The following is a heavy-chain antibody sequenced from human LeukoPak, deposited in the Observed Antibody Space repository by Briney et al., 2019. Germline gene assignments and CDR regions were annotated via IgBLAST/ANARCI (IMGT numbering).Heavy chain of an antibody. Sequence: PGRSLRLSCAASGFTFSSYAMHWVRQAPGKGLEWVAFIRYDGSNKYYADSVKGRFTISRDNSKNTLYLQMNSLRAEDTAVYYCAKGPHDAFDIWGQGTMVTVSS. V-gene: IGHV3-30*02. CDR2: IRYDGSNK. CDR3: AKGPHDAFDI. CDR1: GFTFSSYA. J-gene: IGHJ3*02.